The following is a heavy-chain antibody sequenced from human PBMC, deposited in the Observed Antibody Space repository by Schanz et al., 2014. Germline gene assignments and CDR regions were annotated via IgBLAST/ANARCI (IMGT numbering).Heavy chain of an antibody. CDR1: GFKFSSYA. V-gene: IGHV3-23*04. J-gene: IGHJ5*01. CDR2: ISGNGANT. D-gene: IGHD2-8*02. CDR3: ARDRDAGGYDS. Sequence: EVQLVESGGGLVKPGGSLTLSCAASGFKFSSYAMTWVRQTPGKGLEWVSVISGNGANTYYAASVKGRFTISRDNSKNTLYLQMNSLRAEDTALYYCARDRDAGGYDSWGQGTLVTVSS.